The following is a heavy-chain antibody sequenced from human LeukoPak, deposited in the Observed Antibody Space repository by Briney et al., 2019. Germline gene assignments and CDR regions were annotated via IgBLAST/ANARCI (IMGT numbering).Heavy chain of an antibody. Sequence: GGSLRLSCIASGFTVSSTYMSWVRQAPGKGLEWVSVTYSGGSTYYADSVKGRFTISRDNSKNTLYLQMNSLRAEDTAVYYCAKDRDNYYGSGSYFDYWGQGTLVTVSS. J-gene: IGHJ4*02. CDR1: GFTVSSTY. V-gene: IGHV3-66*02. CDR2: TYSGGST. D-gene: IGHD3-10*01. CDR3: AKDRDNYYGSGSYFDY.